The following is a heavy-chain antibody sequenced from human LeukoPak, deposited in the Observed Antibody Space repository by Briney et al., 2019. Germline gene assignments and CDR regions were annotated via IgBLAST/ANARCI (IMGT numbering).Heavy chain of an antibody. CDR2: IYYSGST. D-gene: IGHD3-3*01. J-gene: IGHJ6*02. CDR1: GGSISSYY. Sequence: SETLSLTCTVSGGSISSYYWSWIRQPPGKGLEWIGYIYYSGSTNYNPSLKSRVTISVDTSKNQFSLKLSSVTAADTAVYYCARDPSSLEWLHYYGMDVWGQGTTVTVSS. CDR3: ARDPSSLEWLHYYGMDV. V-gene: IGHV4-59*01.